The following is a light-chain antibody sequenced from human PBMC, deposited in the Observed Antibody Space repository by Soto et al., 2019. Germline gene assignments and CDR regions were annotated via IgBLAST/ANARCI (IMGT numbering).Light chain of an antibody. CDR2: ADS. CDR3: QSYDTSLTQSV. J-gene: IGLJ3*02. Sequence: QSVLTHPPSVSWAPGQGVTISCTGSSSNIGARYDVHWYQQFPGKAPRLLIYADSKRPSGVPDRFSASTSGTSASLGIAGLQAEDEADYYCQSYDTSLTQSVFGGGTKVTVL. V-gene: IGLV1-40*01. CDR1: SSNIGARYD.